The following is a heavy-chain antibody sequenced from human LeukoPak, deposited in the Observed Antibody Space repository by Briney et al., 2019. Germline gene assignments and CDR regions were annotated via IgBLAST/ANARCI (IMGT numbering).Heavy chain of an antibody. Sequence: GGSLRLSCAASGFTFSSYAMHWVRQAPGKGLEWVAVISYDGSNKYYADSVKGRFTISRDNSKNTLYLQMNSLRAEDTAVYYCARQLFLPWSLDYWGQGTLVTVSS. D-gene: IGHD4-23*01. V-gene: IGHV3-30-3*01. CDR2: ISYDGSNK. CDR3: ARQLFLPWSLDY. CDR1: GFTFSSYA. J-gene: IGHJ4*02.